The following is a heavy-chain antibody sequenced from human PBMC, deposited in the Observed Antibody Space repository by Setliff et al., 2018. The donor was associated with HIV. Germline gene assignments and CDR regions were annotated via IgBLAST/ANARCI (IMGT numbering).Heavy chain of an antibody. CDR3: ARQPHPGDYADY. D-gene: IGHD4-17*01. CDR2: VSSSGNT. Sequence: PSETLSLTCTVSGGSISSGGYFWSWIRQPAGGGLVWIGRVSSSGNTNYNPSLQSRVTISVDTSTTQFSLRRTSVTAADTAVYYCARQPHPGDYADYWGQGTLVTVSS. V-gene: IGHV4-61*02. CDR1: GGSISSGGYF. J-gene: IGHJ4*02.